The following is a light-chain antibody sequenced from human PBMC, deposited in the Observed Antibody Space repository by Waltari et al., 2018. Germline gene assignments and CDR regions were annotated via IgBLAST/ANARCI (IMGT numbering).Light chain of an antibody. CDR2: QDK. J-gene: IGLJ1*01. Sequence: SYELTQPPSASVSAGQTASITCSGDKLGHKFVCWFPQRPGQSPVLVIYQDKKRPSGIPERFSGSNSGNTATLTISGTQPLDEADYYCQAWDSSSDSYVFGSGTKVTV. CDR3: QAWDSSSDSYV. CDR1: KLGHKF. V-gene: IGLV3-1*01.